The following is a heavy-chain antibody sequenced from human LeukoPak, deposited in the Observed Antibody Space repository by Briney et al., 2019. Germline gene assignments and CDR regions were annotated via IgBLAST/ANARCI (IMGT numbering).Heavy chain of an antibody. J-gene: IGHJ4*02. CDR2: INPNNGGT. CDR3: AAGRAGTSGTTVDY. CDR1: GYTFTAYY. Sequence: SASVKVSCKASGYTFTAYYVHWVRQAPGQGLEWMGWINPNNGGTNYVQKFQGRVTMTRDTSISTAYMEVSGLTSDDTAVYYCAAGRAGTSGTTVDYWGEGALVTVSS. D-gene: IGHD1-1*01. V-gene: IGHV1-2*02.